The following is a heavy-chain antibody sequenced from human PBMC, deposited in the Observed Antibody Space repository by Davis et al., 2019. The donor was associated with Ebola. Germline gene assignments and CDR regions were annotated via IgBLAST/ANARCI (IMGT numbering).Heavy chain of an antibody. CDR3: AREEVRQLGQNDAFDI. D-gene: IGHD6-13*01. J-gene: IGHJ3*02. V-gene: IGHV1-69*05. Sequence: SVKVSCKASGGTFSSYAISWVRQAPGQGLEWMGGIIPIFGTANYAQKLQGRVTMTTDTSTSTAYMELRSLRSDDTAVYYCAREEVRQLGQNDAFDIWGQGTMVTVSS. CDR2: IIPIFGTA. CDR1: GGTFSSYA.